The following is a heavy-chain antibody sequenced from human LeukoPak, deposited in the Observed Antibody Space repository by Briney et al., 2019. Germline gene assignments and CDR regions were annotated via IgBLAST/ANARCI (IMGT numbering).Heavy chain of an antibody. J-gene: IGHJ4*02. CDR3: ARDYYDSSGPPGYYFDY. CDR1: GGSISSSSYY. Sequence: PSETLSLTCTVSGGSISSSSYYWGWIRQPPGKGLEWIGSIYYSGSTYYNPSLKSRATISVDTSKNQFSLKLSSVTAADTAVYCCARDYYDSSGPPGYYFDYWGQGTLVTVSS. D-gene: IGHD3-22*01. CDR2: IYYSGST. V-gene: IGHV4-39*01.